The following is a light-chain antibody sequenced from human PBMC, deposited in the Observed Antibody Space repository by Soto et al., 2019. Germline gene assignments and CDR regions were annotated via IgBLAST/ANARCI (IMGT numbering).Light chain of an antibody. J-gene: IGKJ1*01. Sequence: EIVMTQSPATLSVSPGERATLSCRASQSVRSNLAWYQQKPGRAPRLLMYGASNRATGIPDRFSGSGSGTDFTLTISRLGPEDFAVYYCQQYGSSGTFGQGTKVDIK. V-gene: IGKV3-20*01. CDR1: QSVRSN. CDR3: QQYGSSGT. CDR2: GAS.